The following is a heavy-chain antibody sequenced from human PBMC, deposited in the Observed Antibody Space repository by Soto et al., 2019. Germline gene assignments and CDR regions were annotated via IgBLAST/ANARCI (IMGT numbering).Heavy chain of an antibody. V-gene: IGHV3-74*01. D-gene: IGHD1-1*01. Sequence: GGSLRLSCAASGFTFSMYWMHWVRQVPGKGPEWVSRINDDGISTNYADSVKGRFTISRDNAKSTLYLQMNALRVEDTAVYYCTRGPRSTSTGTGAFWGQGTLVTVSS. J-gene: IGHJ4*02. CDR3: TRGPRSTSTGTGAF. CDR1: GFTFSMYW. CDR2: INDDGIST.